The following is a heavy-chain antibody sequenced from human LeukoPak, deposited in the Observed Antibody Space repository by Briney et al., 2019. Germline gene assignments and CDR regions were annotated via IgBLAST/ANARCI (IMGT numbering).Heavy chain of an antibody. V-gene: IGHV5-51*01. Sequence: GESLKISCKGSGCSFTSYWIGWVRQMLGKGLEWMGIIYPGDSDTRYSPSFQGQVTISADKSISTAYLQWSSLKASDTAMYYCAGSRYSSSWYNWFDPWGQGTLVTVSS. J-gene: IGHJ5*02. CDR1: GCSFTSYW. D-gene: IGHD6-13*01. CDR3: AGSRYSSSWYNWFDP. CDR2: IYPGDSDT.